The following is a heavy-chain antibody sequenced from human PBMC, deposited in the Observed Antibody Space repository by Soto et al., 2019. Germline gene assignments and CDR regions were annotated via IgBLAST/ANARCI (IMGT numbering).Heavy chain of an antibody. CDR1: GFTFDDYA. V-gene: IGHV3-9*01. D-gene: IGHD1-26*01. CDR2: ISWNSGSI. Sequence: PRLSCAASGFTFDDYAMHWVRQAPGKGLEWVSGISWNSGSIGYADSVKGRFTISRDNAKNSLYLQMNSLRAEDTALYYCAKGGSGSSLDWFDPWGQGTLVTVSS. CDR3: AKGGSGSSLDWFDP. J-gene: IGHJ5*02.